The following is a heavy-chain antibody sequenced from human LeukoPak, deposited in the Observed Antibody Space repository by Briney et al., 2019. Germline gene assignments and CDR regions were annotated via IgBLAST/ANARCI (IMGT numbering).Heavy chain of an antibody. Sequence: SETLSLTCTASGGSVSTYIYYWGWIRQPPGKGLEWLGSIYYGGSTYYNPSLKSRVALSVDTSKKQFSLKLSSVTAADTAVYYCARHGSGYFAHFDCWGQGILVTVSS. V-gene: IGHV4-39*01. D-gene: IGHD3-22*01. J-gene: IGHJ4*02. CDR2: IYYGGST. CDR3: ARHGSGYFAHFDC. CDR1: GGSVSTYIYY.